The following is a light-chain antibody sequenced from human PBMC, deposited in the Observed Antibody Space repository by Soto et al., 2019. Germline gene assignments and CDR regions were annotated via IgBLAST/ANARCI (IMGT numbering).Light chain of an antibody. CDR3: QKYSSVIT. Sequence: DIQMTQSPSSLPASVGDRVTITCRASQGISNYLAWYQQRPGEVPKLLIYAASTLQSGVPSRFSGSGSGTDFTLTISSLQPEDVATYYCQKYSSVITFGQGTRLEIK. CDR1: QGISNY. V-gene: IGKV1-27*01. J-gene: IGKJ5*01. CDR2: AAS.